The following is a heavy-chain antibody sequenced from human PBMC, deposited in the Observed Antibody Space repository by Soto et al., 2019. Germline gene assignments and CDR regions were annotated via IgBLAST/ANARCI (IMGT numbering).Heavy chain of an antibody. D-gene: IGHD4-17*01. V-gene: IGHV4-34*01. J-gene: IGHJ2*01. CDR1: GGSFSGYF. CDR3: ARSPVTVVTDWYFDL. CDR2: INQSGSS. Sequence: LSLTCAVYGGSFSGYFWTWIRQPPGKGLEWIGEINQSGSSNYNPSLKSRIAISVDTSKNQYSLRLRSVTAADTAVYYCARSPVTVVTDWYFDLWGRGTLVTVSS.